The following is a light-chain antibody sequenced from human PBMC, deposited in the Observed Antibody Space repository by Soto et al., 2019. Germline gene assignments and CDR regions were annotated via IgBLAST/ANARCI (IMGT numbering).Light chain of an antibody. Sequence: EIVLTQSPGTLSLSPGERATLSCRASQSVSSSYLAWYQQKPGQAPRLLIYGPSSRATGIPDRFSGSGSGTDFTLTISRLEPEDSATYFCQQLNSYPQTFGQGTRLEIK. CDR2: GPS. J-gene: IGKJ5*01. CDR3: QQLNSYPQT. CDR1: QSVSSSY. V-gene: IGKV3-20*01.